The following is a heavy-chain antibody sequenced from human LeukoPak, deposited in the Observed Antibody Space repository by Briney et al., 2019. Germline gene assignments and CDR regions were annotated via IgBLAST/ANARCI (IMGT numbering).Heavy chain of an antibody. CDR2: ISGSGGST. J-gene: IGHJ4*02. V-gene: IGHV3-23*01. CDR3: ASWGTYYYDSSGQDTDY. Sequence: GGSLRLSCAASGFTFSSYAMSWVRQAPGKGLEWVSAISGSGGSTYYADSVKGRFTISRDNSKNTLYLQMNSLRAEDTAVYYCASWGTYYYDSSGQDTDYWGQGTLVTVSS. D-gene: IGHD3-22*01. CDR1: GFTFSSYA.